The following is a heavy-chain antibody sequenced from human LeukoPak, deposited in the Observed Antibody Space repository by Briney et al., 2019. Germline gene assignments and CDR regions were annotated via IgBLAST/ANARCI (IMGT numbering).Heavy chain of an antibody. CDR1: GYTFTSYD. Sequence: ASVKVSCKASGYTFTSYDINWVRQATGQGLEWMGWMNPNSGNTGYAQKFQGRVTMTTDTSTSTAYMELRSLRSDDTAVYYCAREQLVTNYYYYYGMDVWGQGTTVTVSS. J-gene: IGHJ6*02. D-gene: IGHD6-6*01. CDR2: MNPNSGNT. CDR3: AREQLVTNYYYYYGMDV. V-gene: IGHV1-8*01.